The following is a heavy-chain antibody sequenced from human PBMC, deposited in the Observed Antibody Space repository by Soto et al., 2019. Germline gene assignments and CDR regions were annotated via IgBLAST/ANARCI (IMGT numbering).Heavy chain of an antibody. CDR3: AINRGLYSGSYLNYYYYGMDV. Sequence: PSETLSLTCTVSGGSISSYYWSWIRQPPGKGLEWIGYIYYSGSTNYNPSLKSRVAISVDTSKNQFSLKLSSVTAADTAVYYCAINRGLYSGSYLNYYYYGMDVWGQGTTVTVSS. D-gene: IGHD1-26*01. J-gene: IGHJ6*02. V-gene: IGHV4-59*01. CDR2: IYYSGST. CDR1: GGSISSYY.